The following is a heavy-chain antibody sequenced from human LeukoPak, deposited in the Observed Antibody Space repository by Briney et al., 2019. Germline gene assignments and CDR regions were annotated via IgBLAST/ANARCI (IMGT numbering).Heavy chain of an antibody. CDR2: IRYDGSNK. CDR1: GFTFSSYG. CDR3: ATPYCSSTSCYTVYYFDY. D-gene: IGHD2-2*02. J-gene: IGHJ4*02. Sequence: GGSLRLSCAASGFTFSSYGMHWVRQAPGKWLEWVAFIRYDGSNKYYADSVKGRFTISRDNSKNTLYLQMNSLRAEDTAVYYCATPYCSSTSCYTVYYFDYWGQGTLVTVSS. V-gene: IGHV3-30*02.